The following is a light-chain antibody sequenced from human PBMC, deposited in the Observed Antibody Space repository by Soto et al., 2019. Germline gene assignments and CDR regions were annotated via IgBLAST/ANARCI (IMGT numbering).Light chain of an antibody. CDR3: SSYTSSSTLVV. CDR2: DVS. J-gene: IGLJ2*01. Sequence: QSALTQPASVSGSPGQSITISCTGTSSDVGGYNYVSWYQKHPGKAPRLMIYDVSNRPSGVSNRFSGSKSGNTASLTISGLQAEDEADYYCSSYTSSSTLVVFGGWTKLTV. CDR1: SSDVGGYNY. V-gene: IGLV2-14*01.